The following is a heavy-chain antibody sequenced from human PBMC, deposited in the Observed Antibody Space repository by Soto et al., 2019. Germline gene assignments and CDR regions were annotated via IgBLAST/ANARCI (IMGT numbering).Heavy chain of an antibody. CDR3: AKDHGYSGYAYYFDY. D-gene: IGHD5-12*01. Sequence: GGSLRLSCAASGFTFSSYGMHWVRQAPGKGLEWVAVISYDGSNKYYADSVKGRFTISRDNSKNTLYLQMNSLRAEDTAVYYCAKDHGYSGYAYYFDYWGQGTLVTVSS. J-gene: IGHJ4*02. V-gene: IGHV3-30*18. CDR2: ISYDGSNK. CDR1: GFTFSSYG.